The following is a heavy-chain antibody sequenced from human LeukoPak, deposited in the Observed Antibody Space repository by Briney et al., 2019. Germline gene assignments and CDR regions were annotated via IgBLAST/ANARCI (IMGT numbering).Heavy chain of an antibody. CDR1: GSSFNGQW. CDR2: IYPGDSDT. D-gene: IGHD3-22*01. J-gene: IGHJ4*02. Sequence: GESLKISCKGSGSSFNGQWIGWVRQMPGKGLEWMGIIYPGDSDTRYSPSFQGQVTFSADKSISTAYLRWSSLKASDSAMYYCARRSDRSAHFDYWGRGTLVTVSS. CDR3: ARRSDRSAHFDY. V-gene: IGHV5-51*01.